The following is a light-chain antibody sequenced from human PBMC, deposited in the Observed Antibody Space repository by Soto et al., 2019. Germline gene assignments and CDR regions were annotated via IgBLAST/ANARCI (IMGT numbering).Light chain of an antibody. Sequence: EIVLTQSPATLSVSPGERATLSCRASQSVSNNLAWYQQRPGQPPRLLIYDASTRATGIPARFSGSGSGTEFTLTISSLQSEDFAVYYCQQYNNWPLFGPGTKVDVK. V-gene: IGKV3-15*01. CDR1: QSVSNN. CDR2: DAS. CDR3: QQYNNWPL. J-gene: IGKJ3*01.